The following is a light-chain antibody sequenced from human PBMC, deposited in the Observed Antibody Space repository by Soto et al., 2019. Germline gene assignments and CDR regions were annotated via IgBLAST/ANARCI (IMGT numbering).Light chain of an antibody. V-gene: IGLV2-14*01. J-gene: IGLJ2*01. CDR3: SSYTSSTGV. CDR1: SSDVGGYNY. CDR2: EVS. Sequence: QSVLTQPASVSGSPGQSITISGTGTSSDVGGYNYVSWDQQHPGKAPKLMIYEVSNRPSGVSNRFSGSKSGHTASLTISGLQAEDEADYYCSSYTSSTGVFGGGTKLT.